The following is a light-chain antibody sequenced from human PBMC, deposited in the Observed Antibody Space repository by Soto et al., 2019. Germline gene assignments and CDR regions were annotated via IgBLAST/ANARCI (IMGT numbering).Light chain of an antibody. J-gene: IGLJ2*01. CDR3: AAWDVSLVV. CDR1: SSNIGTNT. CDR2: SDN. Sequence: QSVLTQPPSASGTPGQRVTISCSGSSSNIGTNTVIWYQQLPGAAPKLLIYSDNQRPSGVPDRFSGSKSGTSASLAISGLHSEDEADYYCAAWDVSLVVFGGGTKVTVL. V-gene: IGLV1-44*01.